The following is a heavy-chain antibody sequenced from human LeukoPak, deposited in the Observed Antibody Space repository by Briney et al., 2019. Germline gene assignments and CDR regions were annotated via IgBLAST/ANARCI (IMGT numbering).Heavy chain of an antibody. CDR3: ARESLGYCSSTSCSPSAFDI. J-gene: IGHJ3*02. Sequence: VASVKVSCKASGGTFSSYAISWVRQAPGQGLEWMGIINPSGGSTSYAQKFQGRVTMTRDTSTSTVYMELSSLRSEDTAVYYCARESLGYCSSTSCSPSAFDIWGQGTMVTVSS. V-gene: IGHV1-46*01. CDR2: INPSGGST. CDR1: GGTFSSYA. D-gene: IGHD2-2*01.